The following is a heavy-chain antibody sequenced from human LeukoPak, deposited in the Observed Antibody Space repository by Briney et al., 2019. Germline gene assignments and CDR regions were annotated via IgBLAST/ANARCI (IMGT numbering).Heavy chain of an antibody. CDR3: ATSGWYLLPGVY. CDR2: IYYSGST. D-gene: IGHD6-19*01. V-gene: IGHV4-39*01. Sequence: SETLSLTCTVSGDSISSTNYYWGWIRQPPGKGVEWLGSIYYSGSTYYNPSLESRVTISVDTSKNQFSLKLSSVTAADTAVYYCATSGWYLLPGVYWGQGTLVTVSS. CDR1: GDSISSTNYY. J-gene: IGHJ4*02.